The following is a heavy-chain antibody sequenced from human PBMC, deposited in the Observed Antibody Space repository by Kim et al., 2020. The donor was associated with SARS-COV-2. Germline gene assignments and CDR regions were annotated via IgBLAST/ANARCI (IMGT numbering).Heavy chain of an antibody. J-gene: IGHJ5*02. CDR3: ARALRYCSSTSCRRKNNWFDP. V-gene: IGHV4-34*01. CDR2: INHSGST. D-gene: IGHD2-2*01. Sequence: SETLSLTCAVYGGSFSGYYWSWIRQPPGKGLEWIGEINHSGSTNYNPSLKSRVTISVDTSKNQFSLKLSSVTAADTAVYYCARALRYCSSTSCRRKNNWFDPWGQGTLVTVSS. CDR1: GGSFSGYY.